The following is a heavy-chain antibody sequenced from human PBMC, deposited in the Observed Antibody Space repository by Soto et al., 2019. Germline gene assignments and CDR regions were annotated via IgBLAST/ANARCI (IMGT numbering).Heavy chain of an antibody. D-gene: IGHD1-26*01. CDR1: GFTFSTCA. J-gene: IGHJ4*02. CDR3: ARDPSHSYYTLFYYFDY. CDR2: ISGSGSNT. Sequence: PGGSLRLSCAASGFTFSTCAMSWVRQAPGKGLEWVSAISGSGSNTYYADSVKGRFTISRDDSKSTLYLQMNSLRAEDTAVYYCARDPSHSYYTLFYYFDYWGQGTLVTVSS. V-gene: IGHV3-23*01.